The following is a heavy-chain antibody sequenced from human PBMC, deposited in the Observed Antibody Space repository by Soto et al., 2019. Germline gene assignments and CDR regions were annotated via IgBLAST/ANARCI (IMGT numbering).Heavy chain of an antibody. J-gene: IGHJ6*02. CDR3: ARDNDRLQLGGNYYDILDG. V-gene: IGHV1-69*12. Sequence: QVQLVQSGAEMKEPGSSVKVSCKTSGGTFSSSAISWLRQAPGQGLEWMGGIIPLFRTPDYAQKFQGRVTIAADESTSTAYMELSSRRSEDTAVYYCARDNDRLQLGGNYYDILDGWGQGTTITVSS. CDR2: IIPLFRTP. CDR1: GGTFSSSA. D-gene: IGHD4-4*01.